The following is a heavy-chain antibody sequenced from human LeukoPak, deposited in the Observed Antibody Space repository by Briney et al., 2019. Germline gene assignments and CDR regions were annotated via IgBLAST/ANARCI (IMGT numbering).Heavy chain of an antibody. CDR3: AKGYYDFWSGSHFDI. J-gene: IGHJ3*02. CDR1: RFTFSSYG. D-gene: IGHD3-3*01. CDR2: ISYDGSNK. Sequence: SGGSLRLSCAASRFTFSSYGMHWVRQAPGKGLEWVAVISYDGSNKYYADSVKGRFTVSRDNSKNTLYLQMNSLRAEDTAVYYCAKGYYDFWSGSHFDIWGQGTMVTVSS. V-gene: IGHV3-30*18.